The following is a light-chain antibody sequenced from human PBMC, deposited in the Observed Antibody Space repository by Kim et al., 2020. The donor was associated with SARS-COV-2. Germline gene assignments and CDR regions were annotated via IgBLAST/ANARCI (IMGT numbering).Light chain of an antibody. CDR1: SASVSTNYY. J-gene: IGLJ3*02. CDR2: NTN. CDR3: VLYMGSGISV. V-gene: IGLV8-61*01. Sequence: QTVVTQEPSFSVSPGGTVTLTCGLNSASVSTNYYPSWYSQAPGQAPRTLIYNTNTRSSGVPDRFSGSILGNKAALTITGAQADDESDYYCVLYMGSGISVFGGGTQLTVL.